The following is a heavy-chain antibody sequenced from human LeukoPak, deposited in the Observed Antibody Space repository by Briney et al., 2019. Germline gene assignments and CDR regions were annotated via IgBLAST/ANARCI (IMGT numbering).Heavy chain of an antibody. D-gene: IGHD3-3*01. CDR1: GFTSSSYA. V-gene: IGHV3-30-3*01. CDR3: ASPFWSGFPENYYYYGMDV. J-gene: IGHJ6*02. Sequence: PGGSLRLSCAASGFTSSSYAMHWVRQAPGKGLEWVAVISYDGSNKYYADSVKGRFTISRDNSKNTLYLQMNSLRAEDTAVYYCASPFWSGFPENYYYYGMDVWGQGTTVTVSS. CDR2: ISYDGSNK.